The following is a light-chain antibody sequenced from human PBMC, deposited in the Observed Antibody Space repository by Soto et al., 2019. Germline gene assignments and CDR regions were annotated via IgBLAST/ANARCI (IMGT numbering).Light chain of an antibody. CDR2: DAS. CDR1: QDISNY. CDR3: RQYDNHPRG. Sequence: DIQMTQSPSSLSASVGDRVTITCQASQDISNYLYWYQQKPGKAPKLLIYDASNLHTGLPSRFGGSGAGTDFSFIISSLQPVDVATYYCRQYDNHPRGFGPENKVDIK. V-gene: IGKV1-33*01. J-gene: IGKJ3*01.